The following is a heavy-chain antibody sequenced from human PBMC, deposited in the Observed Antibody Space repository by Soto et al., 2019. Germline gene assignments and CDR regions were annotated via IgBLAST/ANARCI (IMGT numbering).Heavy chain of an antibody. CDR1: GGSISSYY. CDR3: ARSDTIFGVVIMKGMDV. Sequence: SETLSLTCTVSGGSISSYYWSWIRQPPGKGLEWIGYIYYSGSTNYNPSLKSRVTISVGTSKNQFSLKLSSVTAADTAVYYCARSDTIFGVVIMKGMDVWGQGTTVTVSS. D-gene: IGHD3-3*01. V-gene: IGHV4-59*12. CDR2: IYYSGST. J-gene: IGHJ6*02.